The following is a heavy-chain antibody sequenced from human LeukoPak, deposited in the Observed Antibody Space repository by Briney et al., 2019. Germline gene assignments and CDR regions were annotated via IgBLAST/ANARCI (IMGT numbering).Heavy chain of an antibody. D-gene: IGHD1-1*01. J-gene: IGHJ4*02. Sequence: SETLSLTCTVSGGSISSNYWSWIRQPPGKGLEWIGYVYYRVNTNYNPSLKSRLTISVDTSKSQFSLKVSSVTAADTAVYYCARARTRGNNWYFDYWGQGTLVTVSS. CDR3: ARARTRGNNWYFDY. CDR1: GGSISSNY. V-gene: IGHV4-59*01. CDR2: VYYRVNT.